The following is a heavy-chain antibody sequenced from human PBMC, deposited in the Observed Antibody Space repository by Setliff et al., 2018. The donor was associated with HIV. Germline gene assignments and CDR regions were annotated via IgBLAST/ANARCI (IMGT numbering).Heavy chain of an antibody. CDR1: GFTFTSHW. D-gene: IGHD4-17*01. Sequence: GGSLRLSCAASGFTFTSHWMIWVRQAPGKGLEWVAFIRYDGSNEYYADSVEGRFTISRDNSKNTLSLQMNSLRAEDTAVCYCTTQHDYGDQRRYYYYGMDVWGQGTTVTVSS. CDR2: IRYDGSNE. J-gene: IGHJ6*02. CDR3: TTQHDYGDQRRYYYYGMDV. V-gene: IGHV3-30*02.